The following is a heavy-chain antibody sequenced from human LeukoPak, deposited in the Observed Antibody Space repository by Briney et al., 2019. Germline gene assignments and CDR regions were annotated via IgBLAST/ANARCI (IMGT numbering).Heavy chain of an antibody. CDR2: IYYSGST. D-gene: IGHD6-19*01. Sequence: RSSETLSLTCTVSGGSISSGGYYWSWIRQHPGKGLEWIGYIYYSGSTYYNPSLKSRVTISVDTSKNQFSLKLSSVTAADTAVYYCAGHAYSSHFDYWGQGTLVTVSS. V-gene: IGHV4-31*03. CDR3: AGHAYSSHFDY. CDR1: GGSISSGGYY. J-gene: IGHJ4*02.